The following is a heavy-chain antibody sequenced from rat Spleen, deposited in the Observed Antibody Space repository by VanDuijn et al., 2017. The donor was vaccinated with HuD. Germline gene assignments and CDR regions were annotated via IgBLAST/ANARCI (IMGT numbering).Heavy chain of an antibody. Sequence: EVQLVESGGDLVQPGRSLRLSCAASGFTFSDYNMAWVRQAPKKGLEWVTAISYDGGRIFYRDSVKGRFTISRDNAKSTLYLQMDSLRSEDTATYYCARRHYGYTDYFDYWGQGVMVTVSS. CDR1: GFTFSDYN. J-gene: IGHJ2*01. CDR3: ARRHYGYTDYFDY. CDR2: ISYDGGRI. V-gene: IGHV5-7*01. D-gene: IGHD1-6*01.